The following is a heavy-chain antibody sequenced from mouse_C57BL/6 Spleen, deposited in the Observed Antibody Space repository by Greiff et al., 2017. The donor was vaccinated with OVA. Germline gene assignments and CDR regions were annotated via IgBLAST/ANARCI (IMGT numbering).Heavy chain of an antibody. D-gene: IGHD4-1*01. CDR1: GYTFTNYW. CDR2: IYPGGGYT. Sequence: LVESGAELVRPGTSVKMSCKASGYTFTNYWIGWAKQRPGHGLEWIGDIYPGGGYTNYNEKFKGKATLTADKSSSTAYMQFSSLTSEDSAIYYCARGGTRYFDYWGQGTTLTVSS. J-gene: IGHJ2*01. CDR3: ARGGTRYFDY. V-gene: IGHV1-63*01.